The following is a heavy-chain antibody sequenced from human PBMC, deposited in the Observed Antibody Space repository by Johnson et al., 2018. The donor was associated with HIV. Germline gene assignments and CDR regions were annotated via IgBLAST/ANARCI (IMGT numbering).Heavy chain of an antibody. Sequence: VQLVESGGGVVQPGRSLRLSCAASGFTFSSYAMHWVRQAPGKGLVWVSRINSNGTSTNYADSVKGRFTISRDNAKNTLYLQMNNLRAEDTAVYYCASDYYYDSRARLGAFDIWGQGTMVTVSS. V-gene: IGHV3-74*02. CDR2: INSNGTST. J-gene: IGHJ3*02. CDR1: GFTFSSYA. CDR3: ASDYYYDSRARLGAFDI. D-gene: IGHD3-22*01.